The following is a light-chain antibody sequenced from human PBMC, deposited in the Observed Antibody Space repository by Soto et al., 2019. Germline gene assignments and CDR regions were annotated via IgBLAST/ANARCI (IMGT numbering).Light chain of an antibody. CDR3: QHYDHLPPLS. CDR2: DAS. CDR1: QDIRNY. V-gene: IGKV1-33*01. Sequence: DIQMTQSPSSLSASVGDRVTITCQASQDIRNYLNWYQQKPGKAPNLLIYDASNFRAGGPSRFSGSGSGTEFTFAISRLQPEDIAAYYCQHYDHLPPLSFGGGTKVEI. J-gene: IGKJ4*01.